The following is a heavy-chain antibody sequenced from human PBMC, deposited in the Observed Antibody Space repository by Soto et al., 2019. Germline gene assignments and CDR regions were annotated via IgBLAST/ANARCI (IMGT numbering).Heavy chain of an antibody. CDR3: ARHADCSSISCSYFHYVDV. CDR1: GGSIRSHY. D-gene: IGHD2-2*01. J-gene: IGHJ6*03. CDR2: IYYSGTT. V-gene: IGHV4-59*08. Sequence: SETLSLTCTVSGGSIRSHYWSWIRQPPGKGLEWIGYIYYSGTTNYNPSLKGRVILSVDTSKNQFSLKLTSVTAADTAVYYCARHADCSSISCSYFHYVDVWGKGTTVTVSS.